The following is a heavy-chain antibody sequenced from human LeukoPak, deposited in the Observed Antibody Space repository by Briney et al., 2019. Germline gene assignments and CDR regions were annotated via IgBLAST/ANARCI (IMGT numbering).Heavy chain of an antibody. CDR3: TTDLGWGRIVDY. CDR1: GFTFSSYA. Sequence: PGGSLRLSCAASGFTFSSYAMSWVRQAPGKGLEWVSAISGSGGSTYYADSVKGRFTISRDNSKNTLYLQMNSLKTEDTAVYYCTTDLGWGRIVDYWGQGTLVTVSS. V-gene: IGHV3-23*01. J-gene: IGHJ4*02. CDR2: ISGSGGST. D-gene: IGHD7-27*01.